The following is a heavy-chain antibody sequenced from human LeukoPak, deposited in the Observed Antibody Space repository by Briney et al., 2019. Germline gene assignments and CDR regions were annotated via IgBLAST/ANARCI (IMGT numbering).Heavy chain of an antibody. J-gene: IGHJ4*02. Sequence: PSQTLSLTCTVSGGSITSDDYFWNWIRQAPGKGLEWIGCIYYSGSSYYKPSLKSRLSMSVDTSKNVFSLRLSSVTAADTAVYYCAGTLRGVVITTHYFDQWGQGTLVTVSS. CDR1: GGSITSDDYF. D-gene: IGHD3-10*01. CDR2: IYYSGSS. V-gene: IGHV4-30-4*08. CDR3: AGTLRGVVITTHYFDQ.